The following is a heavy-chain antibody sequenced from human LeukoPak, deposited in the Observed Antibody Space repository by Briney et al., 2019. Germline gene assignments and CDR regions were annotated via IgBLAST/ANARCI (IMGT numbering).Heavy chain of an antibody. Sequence: GGSLRLSCAASGFTFSSYGMHWVRQAPGKGLEWVAVIWYDGSNKYYADSVKGRFTISRDNSKNTLYLQMNSLRAEDTAVYYCARGPYYYDSSGYHLYWGQGTLVTVSS. D-gene: IGHD3-22*01. CDR2: IWYDGSNK. J-gene: IGHJ4*02. CDR1: GFTFSSYG. V-gene: IGHV3-33*01. CDR3: ARGPYYYDSSGYHLY.